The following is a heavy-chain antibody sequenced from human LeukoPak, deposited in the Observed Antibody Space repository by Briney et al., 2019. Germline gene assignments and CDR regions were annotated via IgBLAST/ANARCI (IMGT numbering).Heavy chain of an antibody. CDR3: ARGGHRGSITAD. D-gene: IGHD6-13*01. CDR1: GYTFTSYD. J-gene: IGHJ4*02. V-gene: IGHV1-8*01. Sequence: ASVTVSCKASGYTFTSYDINWVRQGTGQGLEWKGWRNPNSGNTGYAQKFQGRVTMTRNTSIRTAYMERSRLGSEETAGYSRARGGHRGSITADCGQGTLATVSS. CDR2: RNPNSGNT.